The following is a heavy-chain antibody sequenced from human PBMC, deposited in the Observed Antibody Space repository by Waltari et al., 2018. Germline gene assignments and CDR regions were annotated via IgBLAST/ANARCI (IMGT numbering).Heavy chain of an antibody. CDR1: GFTFRSYS. CDR3: ARGLYRDQPSFLDH. Sequence: EVQLVESGGGLVQPGGSLRLSCTGSGFTFRSYSFTWVRQAPGKALELISYISGCSNGITYADSVKGRFIVSIDNAQNSIYLQMRSLRADDSAVYFCARGLYRDQPSFLDHWAQGTLVTVSP. J-gene: IGHJ4*02. D-gene: IGHD2-2*01. V-gene: IGHV3-48*01. CDR2: ISGCSNGI.